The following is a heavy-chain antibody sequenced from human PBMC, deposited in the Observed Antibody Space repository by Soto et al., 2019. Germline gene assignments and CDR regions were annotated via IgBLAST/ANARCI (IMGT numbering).Heavy chain of an antibody. V-gene: IGHV3-7*05. CDR1: GFAFSGFW. CDR3: TRGGGWESDY. CDR2: IEQDGSEK. D-gene: IGHD1-26*01. J-gene: IGHJ4*02. Sequence: EEQLVESGGNLVQPGGSLRLSCAASGFAFSGFWMTWVRQAPGQGLEWVANIEQDGSEKNYLDSVKGRFTISRDNAKNSLYLQMNSLQVEDTAVYYCTRGGGWESDYWGQGTLVTVSS.